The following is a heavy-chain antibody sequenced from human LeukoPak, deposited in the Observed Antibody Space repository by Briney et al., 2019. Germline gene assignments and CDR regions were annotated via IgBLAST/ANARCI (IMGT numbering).Heavy chain of an antibody. CDR1: GFTFSSYA. Sequence: QPGGSLRLSCAASGFTFSSYAMSWVRQAPGKGLEWVSAISGSGGSTYYADSVKGRFTISRDNSKNTLYLQMNSLRAEDTAVYYCAKDRRDIVVVPAAMEDYWDQGTLVTVSS. D-gene: IGHD2-2*01. J-gene: IGHJ4*02. CDR3: AKDRRDIVVVPAAMEDY. CDR2: ISGSGGST. V-gene: IGHV3-23*01.